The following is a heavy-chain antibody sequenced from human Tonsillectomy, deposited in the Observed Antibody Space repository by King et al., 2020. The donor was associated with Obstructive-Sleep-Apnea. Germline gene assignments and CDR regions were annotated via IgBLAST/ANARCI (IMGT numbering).Heavy chain of an antibody. CDR1: GGSISSYY. CDR2: IYYSGST. J-gene: IGHJ3*02. V-gene: IGHV4-59*08. D-gene: IGHD3-10*01. CDR3: ARHYDYYGSGNITQSDAFDI. Sequence: HVPLQESGPGLVKPSETLSLTCTVSGGSISSYYWSWIRQPPGKGLEWIGYIYYSGSTNYNPSLKSRVTISVDTSKNQFSLKLSSVTAADTAVYYCARHYDYYGSGNITQSDAFDIWGQGTMVTVSS.